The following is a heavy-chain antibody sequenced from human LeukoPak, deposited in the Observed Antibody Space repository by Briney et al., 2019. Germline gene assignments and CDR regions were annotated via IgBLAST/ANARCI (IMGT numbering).Heavy chain of an antibody. CDR2: MNPNSGNT. CDR3: AGSSLAAAGTGVDY. D-gene: IGHD6-13*01. Sequence: ASVKVSCKASGYTFTSYDINWMRQATGQGLEWMGWMNPNSGNTGYAQKFQGRVTMTRNTSISTAYMELSSLRSEDTAVYYCAGSSLAAAGTGVDYWGQGTLVTVSS. J-gene: IGHJ4*02. CDR1: GYTFTSYD. V-gene: IGHV1-8*01.